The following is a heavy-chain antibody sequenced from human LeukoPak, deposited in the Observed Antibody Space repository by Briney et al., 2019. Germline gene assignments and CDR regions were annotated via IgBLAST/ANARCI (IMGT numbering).Heavy chain of an antibody. CDR2: IYYSGST. CDR3: ARQGDSVFGY. CDR1: GGSISSYY. V-gene: IGHV4-59*08. Sequence: SETLSLTCTVSGGSISSYYWSWIRQPPGKGLEWIGYIYYSGSTNYNPSLKSRVTISVDTSKNQFSLKLSSVTAADTAVYYCARQGDSVFGYWGQGTLVTVSS. J-gene: IGHJ4*02. D-gene: IGHD5/OR15-5a*01.